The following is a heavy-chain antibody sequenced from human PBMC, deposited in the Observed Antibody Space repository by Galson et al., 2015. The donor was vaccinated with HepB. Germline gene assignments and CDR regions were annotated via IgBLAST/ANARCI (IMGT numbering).Heavy chain of an antibody. CDR2: ISANRLYT. CDR1: GFTFSDYY. D-gene: IGHD4-17*01. Sequence: SLRLSCAVSGFTFSDYYMSWIRQAPGKGLEWISYISANRLYTNYADSVKGRFTVSRDNVKTALYPQMDGLRVEDTAVYYCARVADADYGDHTHFDHWGQGALVTVST. J-gene: IGHJ4*02. CDR3: ARVADADYGDHTHFDH. V-gene: IGHV3-11*06.